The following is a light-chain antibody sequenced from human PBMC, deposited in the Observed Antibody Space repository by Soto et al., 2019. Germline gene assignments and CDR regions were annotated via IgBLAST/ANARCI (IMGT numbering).Light chain of an antibody. CDR2: DVS. CDR1: SSDVGGYKY. Sequence: QSALTQPRSVSGSTGQSVTISCTGTSSDVGGYKYVSWYQQHPGKVPKLMMFDVSERPSGVPDRFSGSKSGNTASLSISGLQAEDEADYYCCAYAGSYTVLFGGGTKLTVL. CDR3: CAYAGSYTVL. V-gene: IGLV2-11*01. J-gene: IGLJ2*01.